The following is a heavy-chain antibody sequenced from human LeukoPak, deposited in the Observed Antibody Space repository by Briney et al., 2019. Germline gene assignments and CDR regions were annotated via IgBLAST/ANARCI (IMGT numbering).Heavy chain of an antibody. D-gene: IGHD3-16*01. CDR2: ISPSGEST. CDR1: GFPFSSHA. CDR3: AKGSGGYDFDS. Sequence: PGGSLRLSCAASGFPFSSHAMNWVRQAPGKGLEWVSDISPSGESTDYADSVKGRFTISRDNSKNTLYLQMDSLRDEDRAVYFFAKGSGGYDFDSWGQGTPVTVSS. V-gene: IGHV3-23*01. J-gene: IGHJ4*02.